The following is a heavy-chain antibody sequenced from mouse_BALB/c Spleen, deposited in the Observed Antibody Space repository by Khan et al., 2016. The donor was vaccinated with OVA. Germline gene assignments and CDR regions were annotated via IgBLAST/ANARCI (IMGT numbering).Heavy chain of an antibody. J-gene: IGHJ4*01. CDR2: IWGDGST. V-gene: IGHV2-3*01. Sequence: QVQLKESGPGLVAPSQSLSITCTVSGFSLSSYGVNCVRQPPGKGLEWLGVIWGDGSTNYHSALTSRLSISKDNSKSQVFLKLNSLQSDDTATYYCAAWGDLYAIDYWGQGTSVTVSS. CDR3: AAWGDLYAIDY. D-gene: IGHD2-13*01. CDR1: GFSLSSYG.